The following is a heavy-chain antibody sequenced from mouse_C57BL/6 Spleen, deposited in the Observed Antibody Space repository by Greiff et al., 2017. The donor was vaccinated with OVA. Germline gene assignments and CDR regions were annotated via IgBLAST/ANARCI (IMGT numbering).Heavy chain of an antibody. CDR1: GYAFTNYL. Sequence: VKLQESGAELVRPGTSVKVSCKASGYAFTNYLIEWVKQRPGQGLEWIGVINPGSGGTNSNEKFKGKATLTADKSSSTAYMQLSSLTSEDSAVYFCASNFYAMDYWGQGTSVTVSS. CDR2: INPGSGGT. J-gene: IGHJ4*01. V-gene: IGHV1-54*01. CDR3: ASNFYAMDY. D-gene: IGHD1-3*01.